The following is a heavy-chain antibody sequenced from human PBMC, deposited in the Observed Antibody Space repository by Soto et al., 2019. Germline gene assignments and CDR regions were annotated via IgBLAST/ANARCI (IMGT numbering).Heavy chain of an antibody. D-gene: IGHD3-22*01. J-gene: IGHJ5*02. CDR3: ARDRGVYYDSSNDAIDP. Sequence: ASVKVSCKASGYTFTSYGISWVRQAPGQGLEWMGWISAYNGNTNYAQKLQGRVTMTTDTSTSTAYMELRSLRSDDTAVYYCARDRGVYYDSSNDAIDPWGQGTLVTVS. CDR1: GYTFTSYG. V-gene: IGHV1-18*01. CDR2: ISAYNGNT.